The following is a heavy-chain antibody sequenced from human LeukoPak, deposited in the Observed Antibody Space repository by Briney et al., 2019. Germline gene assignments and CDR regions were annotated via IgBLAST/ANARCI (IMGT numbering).Heavy chain of an antibody. CDR2: MSYDGSNK. J-gene: IGHJ4*02. V-gene: IGHV3-30-3*01. Sequence: GGCLTLSCAASVFIFSSYSMHWVRQAPCKGLEWVAVMSYDGSNKYYADSVKGRFTISRDNSKNTLYLQMNSLRAEDTAVYYCARERLRWGAGSYYFDYWGQGTLVTVSS. CDR1: VFIFSSYS. CDR3: ARERLRWGAGSYYFDY. D-gene: IGHD4-23*01.